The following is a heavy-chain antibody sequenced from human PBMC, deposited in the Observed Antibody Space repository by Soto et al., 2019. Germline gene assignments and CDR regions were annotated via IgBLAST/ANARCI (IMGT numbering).Heavy chain of an antibody. V-gene: IGHV3-23*01. J-gene: IGHJ5*02. D-gene: IGHD3-3*01. Sequence: GGSLRLSCAASGFTFSSYAMSWVRQAPGKGLEWVSAISGSGGSTYYADSVKGRFTISRDNSKNTLYLQMNSLRAEDTAVYYCAKDLLITIFGVVITGLDPWGQGTLVTVSS. CDR2: ISGSGGST. CDR1: GFTFSSYA. CDR3: AKDLLITIFGVVITGLDP.